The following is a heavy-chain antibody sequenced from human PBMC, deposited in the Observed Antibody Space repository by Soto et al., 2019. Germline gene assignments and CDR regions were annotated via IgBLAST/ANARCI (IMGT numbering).Heavy chain of an antibody. CDR1: GGTFSSYA. V-gene: IGHV1-69*06. D-gene: IGHD3-3*01. Sequence: QVQLVQSGAEAKKPGSSVKVSCKTSGGTFSSYAISWVRQAPGQGLEWMGGIVPLFRTTNYAQKFQGRVTITADTSTYTVYMELSGLRSGDTAVYYCAKDPNYYDFWAGSYYFHGMDVWGQGTTVTVSS. J-gene: IGHJ6*02. CDR2: IVPLFRTT. CDR3: AKDPNYYDFWAGSYYFHGMDV.